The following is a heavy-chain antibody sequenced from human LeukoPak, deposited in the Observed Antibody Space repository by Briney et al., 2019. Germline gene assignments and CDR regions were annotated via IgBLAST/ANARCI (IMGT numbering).Heavy chain of an antibody. CDR3: ARDHGGSSSWYEHMDV. J-gene: IGHJ6*03. CDR2: IKQDGSEK. CDR1: GFTFSSYW. Sequence: GGSLRLSCAASGFTFSSYWMSWVRQAPGKGLEWVANIKQDGSEKYYVDSVKGRLTISRDNAKNSLYLQMNSLRAEDTAVYYCARDHGGSSSWYEHMDVWGKGTTVTVSS. D-gene: IGHD6-13*01. V-gene: IGHV3-7*01.